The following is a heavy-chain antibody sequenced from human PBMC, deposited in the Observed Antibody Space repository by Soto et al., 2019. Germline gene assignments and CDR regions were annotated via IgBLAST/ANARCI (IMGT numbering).Heavy chain of an antibody. Sequence: GGSLRLSCAASGFTFSSYEMNWVRQAPGKGLEWVSYITSSSSTIYYADSVKGRFTISRDNAKNSVSLQMNSLRAEDTAVYYCAREETAWPLAYGLDVWGQGTTVTVSS. J-gene: IGHJ6*02. CDR2: ITSSSSTI. D-gene: IGHD2-21*02. CDR3: AREETAWPLAYGLDV. V-gene: IGHV3-48*03. CDR1: GFTFSSYE.